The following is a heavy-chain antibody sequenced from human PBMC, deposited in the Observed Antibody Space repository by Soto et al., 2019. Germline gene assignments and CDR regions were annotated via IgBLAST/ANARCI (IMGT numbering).Heavy chain of an antibody. Sequence: QVQLVQSGGGVVQAGRSLRLSCAASGFTFRTYGMHWVRQAPGKGLEWVAVISDDGKNKYNLASVEGRFTISRDNSKNMLFLQMYGLRTEDTAVYYCAKGGGYTSGTNEAFDFLGPGTMVTVSS. V-gene: IGHV3-30*18. CDR2: ISDDGKNK. D-gene: IGHD5-18*01. J-gene: IGHJ3*01. CDR1: GFTFRTYG. CDR3: AKGGGYTSGTNEAFDF.